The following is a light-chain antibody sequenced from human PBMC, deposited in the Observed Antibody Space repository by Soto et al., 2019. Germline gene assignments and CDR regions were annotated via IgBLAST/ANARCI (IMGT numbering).Light chain of an antibody. Sequence: EIVLTQSPGTLSLSPGERATLSCRASQSVSRYLAWYQQKPGQAPRLLIYGASSRATGIPDRFSGSGSGTDFTLTISRLEPEDFALYYCQQYGGSLTFGGGTKVDIK. CDR3: QQYGGSLT. CDR1: QSVSRY. CDR2: GAS. V-gene: IGKV3-20*01. J-gene: IGKJ4*01.